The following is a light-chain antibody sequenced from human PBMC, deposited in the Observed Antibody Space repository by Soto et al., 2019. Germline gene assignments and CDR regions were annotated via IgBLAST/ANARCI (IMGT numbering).Light chain of an antibody. CDR2: DVS. CDR3: TSYTSDSTYV. CDR1: STVVGRYNY. J-gene: IGLJ1*01. Sequence: QSALTQPASVSGSPGQSITISCTGTSTVVGRYNYVSCYQQHPGKAPKLMVYDVSNRPSWVSNRFSGSKSGITASLTISGLQAEDEADYYCTSYTSDSTYVFGTGTKVPVL. V-gene: IGLV2-14*01.